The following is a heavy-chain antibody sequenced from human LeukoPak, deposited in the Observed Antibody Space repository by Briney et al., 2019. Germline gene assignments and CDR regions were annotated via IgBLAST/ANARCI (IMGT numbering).Heavy chain of an antibody. J-gene: IGHJ5*02. CDR1: GGSISSSSYY. D-gene: IGHD3-10*01. CDR3: ARHLHMVRGGRLNWFDP. CDR2: IYYGGST. Sequence: SETLSLTCTVSGGSISSSSYYWGWIRQPPGKGLGWIGSIYYGGSTYYNPSLKSRVTISVDTSKNQFSLKLSSVTAADTAVYYCARHLHMVRGGRLNWFDPWGQGTLVTVSS. V-gene: IGHV4-39*01.